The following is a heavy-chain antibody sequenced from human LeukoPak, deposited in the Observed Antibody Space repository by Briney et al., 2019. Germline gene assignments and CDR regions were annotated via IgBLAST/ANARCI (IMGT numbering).Heavy chain of an antibody. CDR1: GFTFSSYA. Sequence: GGSLRLSCAASGFTFSSYAMSWVRQAPGKGLEWVPGISGSGSSTYYADSVKGRFTISRDNSKNTLNLQMNSLRAEDTAVYYCANHSDTAMVYAYWGQGTLVTVSS. J-gene: IGHJ4*02. V-gene: IGHV3-23*01. D-gene: IGHD5-18*01. CDR2: ISGSGSST. CDR3: ANHSDTAMVYAY.